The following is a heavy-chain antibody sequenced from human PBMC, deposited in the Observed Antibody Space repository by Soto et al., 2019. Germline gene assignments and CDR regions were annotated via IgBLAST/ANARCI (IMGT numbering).Heavy chain of an antibody. V-gene: IGHV4-61*01. Sequence: ETLSLTCNVSGGSVSSVKYFWSWIRQPPGKGLEWIAYIYNNGNTNYNPSLKSRATISVDTSKDQCPLKLTSVTAADSAVYFCARTVMPVGNLAAFDHWGQGVLVTVSS. J-gene: IGHJ4*02. D-gene: IGHD7-27*01. CDR3: ARTVMPVGNLAAFDH. CDR1: GGSVSSVKYF. CDR2: IYNNGNT.